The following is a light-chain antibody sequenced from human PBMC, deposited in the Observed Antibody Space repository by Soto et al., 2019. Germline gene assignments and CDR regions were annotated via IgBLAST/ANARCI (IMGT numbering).Light chain of an antibody. Sequence: DIQRTQSPSTLSASVGNRVTITCRASQSIYSWLAWYQQKPGKAPKLLIYKASSLESGVPSRFSGSGSGTEFTLPISSLQPDDFSTYYCQQYNSYPWTFGQGTKVEIK. V-gene: IGKV1-5*03. CDR1: QSIYSW. CDR3: QQYNSYPWT. CDR2: KAS. J-gene: IGKJ1*01.